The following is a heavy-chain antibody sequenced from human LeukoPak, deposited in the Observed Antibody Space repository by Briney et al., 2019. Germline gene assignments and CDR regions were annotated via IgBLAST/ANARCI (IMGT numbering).Heavy chain of an antibody. J-gene: IGHJ6*03. CDR2: INPNSGGT. Sequence: ASVKVSCKASGYTFTGYYMHWVRQAPGQGLEWMGWINPNSGGTNYAQKFQGRVTMTRDTSISTAYMELSRLRSDDTAVYYCARATVVPAAYYYYYYYMDVWGKGTTVTVSS. V-gene: IGHV1-2*02. CDR1: GYTFTGYY. D-gene: IGHD2-2*01. CDR3: ARATVVPAAYYYYYYYMDV.